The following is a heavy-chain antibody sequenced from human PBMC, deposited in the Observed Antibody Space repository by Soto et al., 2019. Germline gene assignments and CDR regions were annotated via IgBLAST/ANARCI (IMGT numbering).Heavy chain of an antibody. CDR1: GYTFSDYA. J-gene: IGHJ5*02. Sequence: QVQLVQSGAEVKKPGASVKVSCKASGYTFSDYAIHWVRQAPGQSLEWMGWINAGNGDTMNSQRFQGRVSSTRDTSASTSYMELRSLRSEDTAVYYCARRLKGSGDSPFDPWSQGTLVTVSS. CDR3: ARRLKGSGDSPFDP. CDR2: INAGNGDT. V-gene: IGHV1-3*01. D-gene: IGHD2-21*01.